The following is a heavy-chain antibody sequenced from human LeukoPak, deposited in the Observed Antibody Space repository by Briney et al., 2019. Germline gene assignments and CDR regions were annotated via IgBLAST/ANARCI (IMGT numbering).Heavy chain of an antibody. Sequence: SETLSLTCIVSGGSISSYYWSWIRQPPGKGLEWIGYIYHSGSTNYKPSLKSRVTISVDTSKNHFSLKLTSVTAADTAVYYCARGGSYYDYWGQGTLVTVSS. CDR1: GGSISSYY. CDR3: ARGGSYYDY. V-gene: IGHV4-59*01. J-gene: IGHJ4*02. CDR2: IYHSGST. D-gene: IGHD1-26*01.